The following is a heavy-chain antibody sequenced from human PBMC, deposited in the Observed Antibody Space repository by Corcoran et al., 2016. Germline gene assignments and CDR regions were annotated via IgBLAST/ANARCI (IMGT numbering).Heavy chain of an antibody. J-gene: IGHJ6*02. CDR2: INASDGST. CDR1: GYTFTSYY. CDR3: ARGYDYYGCCGYSNYYGMDV. V-gene: IGHV1-46*01. D-gene: IGHD3-22*01. Sequence: QVQLVQSGAEVKKPGASVKVSCKASGYTFTSYYMHWVRQAPGQGLEWMGIINASDGSTSYAQKFQGRVTMTRDTSTSTVYMELSSLRSEDTAVYYCARGYDYYGCCGYSNYYGMDVWGQGTTVTVSS.